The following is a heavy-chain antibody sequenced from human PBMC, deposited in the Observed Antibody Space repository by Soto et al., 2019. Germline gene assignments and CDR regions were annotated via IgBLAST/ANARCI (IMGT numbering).Heavy chain of an antibody. J-gene: IGHJ4*02. CDR1: GFTFSSYA. CDR3: AKGPSNPFGY. V-gene: IGHV3-30*18. Sequence: QVQLVESGGGVVQPGRSLRLSCAASGFTFSSYAMHWVRQAPGKGLEWVAVISYDGSNKYYADSVKGRFTISRDNSKNTLYLQMNSLRAEDTAVYYCAKGPSNPFGYWGQGTLVTVSS. CDR2: ISYDGSNK.